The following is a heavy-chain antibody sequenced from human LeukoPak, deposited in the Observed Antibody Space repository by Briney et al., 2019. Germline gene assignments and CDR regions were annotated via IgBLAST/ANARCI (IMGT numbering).Heavy chain of an antibody. Sequence: SETLSLTCTVSGGSISSYYWSWIRQPAGKGLEWIGRIYTSGSTNYNPSLKSRVTISVDTSKNQFSLKLSSVTAAVTAVYYCARDRDYGDYPNWFDPWGQGTLVTVSS. J-gene: IGHJ5*02. CDR1: GGSISSYY. CDR3: ARDRDYGDYPNWFDP. V-gene: IGHV4-4*07. D-gene: IGHD4-17*01. CDR2: IYTSGST.